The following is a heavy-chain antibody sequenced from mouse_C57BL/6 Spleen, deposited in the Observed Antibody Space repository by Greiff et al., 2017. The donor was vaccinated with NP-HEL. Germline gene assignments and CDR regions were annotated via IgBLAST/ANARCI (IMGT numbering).Heavy chain of an antibody. D-gene: IGHD2-2*01. J-gene: IGHJ4*01. V-gene: IGHV1-69*01. CDR3: ASTMVTKGNYYAMDY. Sequence: VQLQQPGAELVMPGASVKLSCKASGYTFTSYWMHWVKQRPGQGLEWIGEIDPSDSYTNYNQKFKGKSTLTVDKSSSTAYMQLSSLTSEDSAVYYCASTMVTKGNYYAMDYWGQGTSVTVSS. CDR2: IDPSDSYT. CDR1: GYTFTSYW.